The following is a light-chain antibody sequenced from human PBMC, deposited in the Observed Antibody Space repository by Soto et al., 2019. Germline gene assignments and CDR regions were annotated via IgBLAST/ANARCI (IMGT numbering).Light chain of an antibody. CDR1: QGISNY. CDR2: AAS. V-gene: IGKV1-27*01. J-gene: IGKJ3*01. CDR3: QEYNSAPFT. Sequence: DIQMTQSPSSLSASVGDRVAITCRASQGISNYLAWYQQKPGKVPKLLIYAASTLQSGAPSRFSGSGSGTDFTLTMSSLQPEDVANYYCQEYNSAPFTFGPGTKVDIK.